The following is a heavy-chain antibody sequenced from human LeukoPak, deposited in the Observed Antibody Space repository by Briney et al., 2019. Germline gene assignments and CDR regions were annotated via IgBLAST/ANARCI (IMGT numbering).Heavy chain of an antibody. J-gene: IGHJ5*02. CDR1: GVSISSSSYY. D-gene: IGHD3-10*01. CDR2: IYYSGST. CDR3: ARACYGSGSRVDYSATFDP. Sequence: PSETLSLTCTVSGVSISSSSYYWGWIRQPPGKGLEWIGSIYYSGSTYYNPSLKSRVTISVDTSKNQFSLKLSSVTAADTAVYYCARACYGSGSRVDYSATFDPWGQGTLVTVSS. V-gene: IGHV4-39*01.